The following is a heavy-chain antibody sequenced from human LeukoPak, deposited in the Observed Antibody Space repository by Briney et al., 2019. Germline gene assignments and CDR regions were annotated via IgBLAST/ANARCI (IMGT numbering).Heavy chain of an antibody. D-gene: IGHD6-13*01. CDR1: GFTFSSYA. CDR2: ISGSGGST. CDR3: AKDRSDNTTWYVGSH. Sequence: GSLRLSCAASGFTFSSYAMSWVRQAPGKGLEWVSAISGSGGSTYYADSVKGRFTISRDNSKNTLYLQMNSLRAEDTAVYYCAKDRSDNTTWYVGSHWGQGTLVTVSS. V-gene: IGHV3-23*01. J-gene: IGHJ4*02.